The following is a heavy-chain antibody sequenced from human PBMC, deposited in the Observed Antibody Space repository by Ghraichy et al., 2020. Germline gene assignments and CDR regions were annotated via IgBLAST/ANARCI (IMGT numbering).Heavy chain of an antibody. CDR3: ARDSLDLTGDNDVL. V-gene: IGHV3-21*01. D-gene: IGHD7-27*01. CDR2: ISSSSSYI. J-gene: IGHJ4*02. CDR1: GFTFSSYS. Sequence: GGSLRLSCAASGFTFSSYSMNWVRQAPGKGLEWVSSISSSSSYIYYADSVKGRFTISRDNAKNSLYLQMNSLRAEDTAVYYCARDSLDLTGDNDVLWGQGTLVTVSS.